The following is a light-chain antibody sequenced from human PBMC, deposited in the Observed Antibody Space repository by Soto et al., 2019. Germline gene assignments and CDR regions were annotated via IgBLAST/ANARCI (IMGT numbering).Light chain of an antibody. CDR1: SSDVGGFLY. V-gene: IGLV2-14*01. CDR2: AVS. CDR3: SSYSSRSTLVV. J-gene: IGLJ2*01. Sequence: QSALTQPASVSGSPGQSITISCTGTSSDVGGFLYVSWFQQHPGKAPKLMIYAVSNRPSGISNRFSGSKSGNTASLTISGLPAEDEAYYYCSSYSSRSTLVVFGGGTQLTVL.